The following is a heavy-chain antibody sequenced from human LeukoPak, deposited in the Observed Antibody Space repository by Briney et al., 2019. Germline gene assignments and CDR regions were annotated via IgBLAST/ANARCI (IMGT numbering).Heavy chain of an antibody. D-gene: IGHD5-12*01. J-gene: IGHJ4*02. CDR1: GFTFSSYA. V-gene: IGHV3-11*05. Sequence: GGSLRLSCAASGFTFSSYAMSWIRQAPGRGLEWVSYISSSSSYTNYADSVKGRFTISRDNAKNSLYLQMNSLRAEDTAEYYCARGVDVDIVATSQGDYWGQGTLVTVSS. CDR3: ARGVDVDIVATSQGDY. CDR2: ISSSSSYT.